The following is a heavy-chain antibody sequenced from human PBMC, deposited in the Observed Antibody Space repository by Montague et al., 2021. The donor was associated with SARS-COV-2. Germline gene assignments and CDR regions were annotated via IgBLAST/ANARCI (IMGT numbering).Heavy chain of an antibody. CDR3: ARSTVTNSPFGFSNKLRSRYNGMDV. J-gene: IGHJ6*02. V-gene: IGHV4-34*01. D-gene: IGHD4-17*01. CDR2: INHSGST. Sequence: SETLSLTCAVYGGSFSGYYLNWIRQPPGKELEWIGEINHSGSTNYSPSLKSRVTIAVDTSKNQVSLKLTSVTAADTAVFYCARSTVTNSPFGFSNKLRSRYNGMDVWGQGTTVTVSS. CDR1: GGSFSGYY.